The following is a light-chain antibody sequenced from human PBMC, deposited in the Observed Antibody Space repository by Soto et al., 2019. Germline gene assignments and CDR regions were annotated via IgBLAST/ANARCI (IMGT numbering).Light chain of an antibody. CDR2: EVS. CDR1: SSDVGGYNY. Sequence: QSVLTQPASVSGSPGQSITISCTGTSSDVGGYNYVSWYQQHPGKAPKLMIYEVSNRPSGVSNRFSGSKSGNTASLTVSGLRDEDEADYHCSSYITGDTYVFGTGTKLTVL. V-gene: IGLV2-14*01. CDR3: SSYITGDTYV. J-gene: IGLJ1*01.